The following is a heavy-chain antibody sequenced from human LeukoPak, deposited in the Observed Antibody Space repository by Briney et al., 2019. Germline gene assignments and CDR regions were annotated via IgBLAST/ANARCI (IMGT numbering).Heavy chain of an antibody. CDR3: ARRDILRPCFDY. Sequence: GGSLRLSCAASGFTFSSYEMNWVRQAPGKGLEWVSYISSSGSTIYYADSVKGRFTISRDNAKNSLYLQMNSLRAEDTAVYYCARRDILRPCFDYWGQGTLVTVSS. D-gene: IGHD3-9*01. CDR1: GFTFSSYE. CDR2: ISSSGSTI. V-gene: IGHV3-48*03. J-gene: IGHJ4*02.